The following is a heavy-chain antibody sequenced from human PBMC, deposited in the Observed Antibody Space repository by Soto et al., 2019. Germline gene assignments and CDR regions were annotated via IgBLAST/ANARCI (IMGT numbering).Heavy chain of an antibody. CDR3: ARGRYCLTGRCFPNWFES. CDR1: GDSISNLDYF. J-gene: IGHJ5*01. CDR2: IYKSATT. D-gene: IGHD7-27*01. Sequence: PSETLSLTCSVSGDSISNLDYFWAWIRQPPGQALEYIGYIYKSATTYYNPSFESRVAISVDTSKSQFSLNVTSVTAADTAVYFCARGRYCLTGRCFPNWFESWGQGALVTVSS. V-gene: IGHV4-30-4*01.